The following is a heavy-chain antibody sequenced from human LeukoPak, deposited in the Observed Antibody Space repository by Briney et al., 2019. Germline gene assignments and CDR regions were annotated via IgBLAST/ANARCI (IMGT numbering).Heavy chain of an antibody. J-gene: IGHJ2*01. V-gene: IGHV6-1*01. CDR3: ARDRHPRIAAAGKLTEHWYFDL. CDR2: TYYRSKWYN. CDR1: GDSVSSNSAA. D-gene: IGHD6-13*01. Sequence: SQTLSLTCAISGDSVSSNSAAWNWIRQSPSRGLEWLGRTYYRSKWYNDYAVSVKSRITINPDTSKNQFSLQLNSVTPEDTAVYYCARDRHPRIAAAGKLTEHWYFDLWGRGTLVTVSS.